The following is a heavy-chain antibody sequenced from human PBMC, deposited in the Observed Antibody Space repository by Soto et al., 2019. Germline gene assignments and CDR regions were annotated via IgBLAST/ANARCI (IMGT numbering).Heavy chain of an antibody. V-gene: IGHV4-39*01. D-gene: IGHD3-16*02. J-gene: IGHJ1*01. CDR3: ARRTVNIRSFYSVHITHSCAD. CDR2: IYYSGST. Sequence: SETLSRTCGVSGDSMSSSDYYWGWIRQPPGKGLEWIGSIYYSGSTYYKPSFQSRVAISVDTSTHQLSLKLKTVPGAFTAIYYCARRTVNIRSFYSVHITHSCADWGE. CDR1: GDSMSSSDYY.